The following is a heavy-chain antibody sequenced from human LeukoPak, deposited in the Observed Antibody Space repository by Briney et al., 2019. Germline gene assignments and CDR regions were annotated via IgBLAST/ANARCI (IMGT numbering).Heavy chain of an antibody. CDR1: GGFITSYY. CDR3: ARHTYYYDSNGYYYFDY. D-gene: IGHD3-22*01. Sequence: SETLSLTCTVSGGFITSYYWSWIRQPPGKGLEWIGHIYHSESTNYNPSLKSRVTISIDTSKNQFSLKLSSVTAADTAVYYCARHTYYYDSNGYYYFDYWGQGILVTVSS. J-gene: IGHJ4*02. V-gene: IGHV4-59*08. CDR2: IYHSEST.